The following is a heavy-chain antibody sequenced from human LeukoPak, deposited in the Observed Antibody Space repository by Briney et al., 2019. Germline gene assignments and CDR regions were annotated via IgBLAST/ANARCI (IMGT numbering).Heavy chain of an antibody. CDR3: ARGGDYGDLRYFDY. Sequence: SETLSLTCTVSGGSINNYYWSWIRQPPGKGLEWIGYIYYRGSTNYNPSLQSRVTFSVDTSKNQFSLKLNSVTAADTAVYYCARGGDYGDLRYFDYWGQGTLVTVSS. J-gene: IGHJ4*02. V-gene: IGHV4-59*01. CDR1: GGSINNYY. CDR2: IYYRGST. D-gene: IGHD4-17*01.